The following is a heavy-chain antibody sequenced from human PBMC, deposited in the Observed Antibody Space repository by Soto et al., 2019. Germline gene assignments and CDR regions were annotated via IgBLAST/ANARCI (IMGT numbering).Heavy chain of an antibody. V-gene: IGHV4-39*01. D-gene: IGHD6-19*01. Sequence: QLQLQESGPGLVKPSETLSLTCTVSGGSISSSSYYWGWIRQPPGKGLEWIGSIYYSGSTYYNPSLSNAATLIIYTSKSQSSRKLSPVTASNTAVYYCARNLPAGGSGWSQEDAFAIWGQGTMVTVSS. J-gene: IGHJ3*02. CDR3: ARNLPAGGSGWSQEDAFAI. CDR1: GGSISSSSYY. CDR2: IYYSGST.